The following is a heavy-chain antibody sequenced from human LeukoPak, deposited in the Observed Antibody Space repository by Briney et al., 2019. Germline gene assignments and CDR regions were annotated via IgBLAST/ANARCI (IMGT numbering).Heavy chain of an antibody. CDR2: IYFSGSA. V-gene: IGHV4-39*01. J-gene: IGHJ4*02. CDR1: GDITHY. D-gene: IGHD2-2*01. Sequence: SETLSLTCIVSGDITHYWGWIRQPPGKGLGCIGSIYFSGSAYYNPSLRSRVTISLDTSKKQLSLKLNSVTAADTAVYYCARVKGPKDPRQLPTSYYFDYWGQGTLVTVSS. CDR3: ARVKGPKDPRQLPTSYYFDY.